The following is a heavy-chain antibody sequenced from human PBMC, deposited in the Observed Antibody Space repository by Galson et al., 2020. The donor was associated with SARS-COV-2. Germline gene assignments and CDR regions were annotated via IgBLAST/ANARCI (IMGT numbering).Heavy chain of an antibody. J-gene: IGHJ4*02. CDR1: GGSISSGSYY. Sequence: TLSLTCTVSGGSISSGSYYWSWIRQPAGKGLEWIGRIYTSGSTNYNPSLKSRVTISVDTSKNQFSLKLSSVTAADTAVYYCARGSGWLQLSIPPDYWGQGTLVTVSS. CDR3: ARGSGWLQLSIPPDY. V-gene: IGHV4-61*02. D-gene: IGHD5-12*01. CDR2: IYTSGST.